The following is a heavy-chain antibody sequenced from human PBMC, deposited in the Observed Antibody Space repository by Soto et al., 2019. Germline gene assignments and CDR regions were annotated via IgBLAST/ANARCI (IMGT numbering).Heavy chain of an antibody. CDR2: IYYSGRT. Sequence: TLSLTCTVSGGSISSGDYYWSWIRQPPGKGLEWIGYIYYSGRTDYSPSLKSRLTISVDTSKNQFSLNLSSVTAADTAVYYCARVPGKREPTLCFAPGGKGPLVPVSS. J-gene: IGHJ5*02. V-gene: IGHV4-30-4*01. CDR3: ARVPGKREPTLCFAP. D-gene: IGHD1-1*01. CDR1: GGSISSGDYY.